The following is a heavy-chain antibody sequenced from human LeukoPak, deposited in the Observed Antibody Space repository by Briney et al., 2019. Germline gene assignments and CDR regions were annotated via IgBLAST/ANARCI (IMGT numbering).Heavy chain of an antibody. V-gene: IGHV3-30*18. J-gene: IGHJ6*02. CDR1: GFTFSSYG. CDR3: AKSAKSYYYYYYGMDV. Sequence: GGSLRLSCAASGFTFSSYGMHWVRQAPGKGLEWVAVISYDGSNKYYADSVKGRFTISRDNSKNTLYLQMNSLRAEDTAVYYCAKSAKSYYYYYYGMDVWGQGTTVTVSS. CDR2: ISYDGSNK.